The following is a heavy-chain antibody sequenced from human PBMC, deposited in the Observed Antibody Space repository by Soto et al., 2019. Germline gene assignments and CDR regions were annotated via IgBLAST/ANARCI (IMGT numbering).Heavy chain of an antibody. D-gene: IGHD6-13*01. CDR2: IIPIFGTA. CDR3: ARGSVAAAGNSGGSFDY. J-gene: IGHJ4*02. Sequence: SVKVSCKASGGTFSSYAISWVRQAPGQGLEWMGGIIPIFGTANYAQKFQGRVTITADESTSTAYMELSSLRSEDTAVYYCARGSVAAAGNSGGSFDYWGQGTLVTVSS. V-gene: IGHV1-69*13. CDR1: GGTFSSYA.